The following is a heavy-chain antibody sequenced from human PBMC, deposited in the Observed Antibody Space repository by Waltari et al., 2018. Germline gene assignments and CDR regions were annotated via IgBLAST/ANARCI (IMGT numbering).Heavy chain of an antibody. CDR1: GRHIYTYF. V-gene: IGHV4-59*08. CDR3: ARWDSPGRFFGA. D-gene: IGHD1-26*01. J-gene: IGHJ5*02. CDR2: VRHTGIT. Sequence: QVQLQESGPGLVKHSETLSLTCSVSGRHIYTYFWNWIRQPPGKGLQWIGYVRHTGITKSNPSLKSRVTMAVDTSKSQISLRLTSVSATDTAVYFCARWDSPGRFFGAWGQGTPVTVSS.